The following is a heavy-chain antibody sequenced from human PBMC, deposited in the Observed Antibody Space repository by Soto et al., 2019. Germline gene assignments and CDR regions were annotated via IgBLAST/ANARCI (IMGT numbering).Heavy chain of an antibody. CDR2: ISGSGDKT. V-gene: IGHV3-23*01. Sequence: GGALRLSCVALGFTLYIYPIRGVRPAPGKGPEWVSAISGSGDKTHYADSVKGRFTISRDNSKNTLYLQMNSLSAEDTAIYYCARERTSDYSTIYTWLAPWGLGTLVTVSS. CDR1: GFTLYIYP. CDR3: ARERTSDYSTIYTWLAP. D-gene: IGHD3-22*01. J-gene: IGHJ5*02.